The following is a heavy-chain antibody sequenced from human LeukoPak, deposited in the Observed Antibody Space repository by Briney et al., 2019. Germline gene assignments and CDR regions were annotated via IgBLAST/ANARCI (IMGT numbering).Heavy chain of an antibody. D-gene: IGHD6-13*01. Sequence: LAGGSLRLSCAASGFIVSSNYMSWVRQAPGKGLEWVSFIRSDGGSTLYADSVKGRFTISRDISKNTLYAEMTSLRAEDTAVYYCATLASGYSSPFDYWGQGTLVTVSS. CDR2: IRSDGGST. J-gene: IGHJ4*02. CDR1: GFIVSSNY. V-gene: IGHV3-23*01. CDR3: ATLASGYSSPFDY.